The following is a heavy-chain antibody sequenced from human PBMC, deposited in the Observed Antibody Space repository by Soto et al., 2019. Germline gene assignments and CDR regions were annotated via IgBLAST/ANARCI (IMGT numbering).Heavy chain of an antibody. CDR2: IYYSGST. Sequence: QVQLQESGPGLVKPSETLSLTCTVSGGSISSYYWSWIRQPPGKGLEWIGYIYYSGSTNYNPSLKSRFTISADTSKNQFSLKLSSVTAADTAVYYCARGGRVYTILHAFDIWGQGTMVTVSS. V-gene: IGHV4-59*01. J-gene: IGHJ3*02. D-gene: IGHD2-8*01. CDR1: GGSISSYY. CDR3: ARGGRVYTILHAFDI.